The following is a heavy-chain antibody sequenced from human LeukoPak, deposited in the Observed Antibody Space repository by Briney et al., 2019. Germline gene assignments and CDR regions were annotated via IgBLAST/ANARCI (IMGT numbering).Heavy chain of an antibody. CDR3: AARSSGYYSTDY. V-gene: IGHV1-58*01. D-gene: IGHD3-22*01. CDR1: GFTFTSSA. CDR2: IVVGSGNT. Sequence: EASVRVSCKASGFTFTSSAVQWVRQARGQRLEWIGWIVVGSGNTNYAQKFQERVTITRDMSTSTAYMELSSLRSEYTAVYYCAARSSGYYSTDYWGQGTLVTVSS. J-gene: IGHJ4*02.